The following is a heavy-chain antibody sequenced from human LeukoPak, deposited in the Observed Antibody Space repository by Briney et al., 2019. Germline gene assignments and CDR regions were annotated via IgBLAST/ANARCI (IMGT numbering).Heavy chain of an antibody. V-gene: IGHV1-46*01. CDR2: ISPSGGST. CDR3: ARDNSVRDEAWWFNP. J-gene: IGHJ5*02. CDR1: GDSFTSYY. D-gene: IGHD5-24*01. Sequence: RASVKVSCKASGDSFTSYYMHWVRQAPGQGPEWMGVISPSGGSTIYAQKFKGRVTLTRDMSTSTDYLELSSLRSDDTAVYYCARDNSVRDEAWWFNPWGQGTLVTVSS.